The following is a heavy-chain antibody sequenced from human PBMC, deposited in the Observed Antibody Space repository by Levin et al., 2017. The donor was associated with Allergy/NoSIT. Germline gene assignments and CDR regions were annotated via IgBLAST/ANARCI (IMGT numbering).Heavy chain of an antibody. CDR2: IIPILGIA. CDR3: ARDARLYYYGMDV. V-gene: IGHV1-69*04. Sequence: GGSLRLSCKASGGTFSSYTISWVRQAPGQGLEWMGRIIPILGIANYAQKFQGRVTITADKSTSTAYMELSSLRSEDTAVYYCARDARLYYYGMDVWGQGTTVTVSS. J-gene: IGHJ6*02. CDR1: GGTFSSYT. D-gene: IGHD3-22*01.